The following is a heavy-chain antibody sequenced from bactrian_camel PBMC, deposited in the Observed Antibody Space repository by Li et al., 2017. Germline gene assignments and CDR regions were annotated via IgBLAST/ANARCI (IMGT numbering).Heavy chain of an antibody. CDR2: LDSGGITT. J-gene: IGHJ6*01. CDR3: AADGPPCDVTPESGWYNAPFGI. V-gene: IGHV3S45*01. Sequence: VQLVESGGGSVQAGGALKLSCEASEFVYVTYCLAWFRQVPGKERERVALLDSGGITTYAGDSLKGRFRISKDNTATTLTLNLQMDSLKPEDTAMYYCAADGPPCDVTPESGWYNAPFGISGQGTQVTVS. CDR1: EFVYVTYC. D-gene: IGHD3*01.